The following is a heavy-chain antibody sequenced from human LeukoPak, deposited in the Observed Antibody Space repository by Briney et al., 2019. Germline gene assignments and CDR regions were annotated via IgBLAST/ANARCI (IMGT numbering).Heavy chain of an antibody. J-gene: IGHJ6*03. Sequence: GGSLRLSCVASGLTFSTYAMSWVRQAPRKGLEWVSGVSGSGGSTYYADSVKGRFTISRDNSKNTLYLQMSGLRAEDTAVYYCAKDRAASGTGSYYYMDVWGKGTTVTVSS. CDR1: GLTFSTYA. CDR3: AKDRAASGTGSYYYMDV. D-gene: IGHD6-13*01. CDR2: VSGSGGST. V-gene: IGHV3-23*01.